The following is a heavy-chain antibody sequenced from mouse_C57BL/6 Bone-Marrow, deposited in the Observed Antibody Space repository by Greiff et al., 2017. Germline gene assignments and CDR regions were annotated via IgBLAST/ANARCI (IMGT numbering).Heavy chain of an antibody. CDR2: INPNNGGT. CDR1: GYTFTDYY. CDR3: ASEVASFDY. J-gene: IGHJ2*01. D-gene: IGHD6-1*01. V-gene: IGHV1-26*01. Sequence: EVQLQQSGPELVKPGASVKISCKASGYTFTDYYMNWVKQSHGKSLEWIGDINPNNGGTSYNQKFKGKATLTVDKSSSTAYMELRSLTSEDSAVYYCASEVASFDYWGQGTTLTVSS.